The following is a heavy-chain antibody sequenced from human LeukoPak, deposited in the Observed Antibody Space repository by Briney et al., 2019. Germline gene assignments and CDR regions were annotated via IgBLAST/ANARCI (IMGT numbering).Heavy chain of an antibody. D-gene: IGHD4-17*01. Sequence: PGGSLRLSCAVSGFRFNSHHMHWVRQAPNKGLEWVAAISSSSSYIYYADSVKGRFTISRHNAKRSLYLQMNSLRAEDTAVYYCARDLGGYGDYGTNFDYWGQGTLVTVSS. CDR1: GFRFNSHH. CDR2: ISSSSSYI. CDR3: ARDLGGYGDYGTNFDY. V-gene: IGHV3-21*01. J-gene: IGHJ4*02.